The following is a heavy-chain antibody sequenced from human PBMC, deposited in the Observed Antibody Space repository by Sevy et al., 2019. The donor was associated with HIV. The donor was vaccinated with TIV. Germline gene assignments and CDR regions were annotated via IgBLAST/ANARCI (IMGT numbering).Heavy chain of an antibody. CDR3: VRALLKADSL. CDR1: GFTFSSYG. Sequence: GGSLRLSCAASGFTFSSYGMHWVRQGPGKGLEWVANINEDGSTKYYLDSVKGRFTISRDNAENSAFLQMNSLRVEDTAVYYCVRALLKADSLWGQGTLVTVSS. D-gene: IGHD1-26*01. V-gene: IGHV3-7*01. CDR2: INEDGSTK. J-gene: IGHJ4*02.